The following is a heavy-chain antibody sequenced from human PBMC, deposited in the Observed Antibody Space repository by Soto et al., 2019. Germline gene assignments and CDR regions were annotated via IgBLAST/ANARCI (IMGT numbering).Heavy chain of an antibody. CDR1: GVSLSRNSYC. V-gene: IGHV4-61*01. Sequence: PSETLSLTCTVSGVSLSRNSYCWNWLRQPPGTGLVWIGYFTSAGSTKYNPSLEGRVTISVDTSKSHFSLKLTSVSSADTALYFCARECELLPSYVMDVWGQGPRSPSP. D-gene: IGHD1-7*01. J-gene: IGHJ6*02. CDR2: FTSAGST. CDR3: ARECELLPSYVMDV.